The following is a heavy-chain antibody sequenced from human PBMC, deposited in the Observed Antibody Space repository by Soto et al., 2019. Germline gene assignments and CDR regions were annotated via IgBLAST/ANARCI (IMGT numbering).Heavy chain of an antibody. Sequence: QVQLVQSGAEVKKPGSSVKVSCKASGGTFSSYAISWVRQAPGQGLEWMGGIIPIFGTADYAQKFQGRVTITADESTSTAYVELRSLRCEDTAVYYCASVETQRYYYGMDVWGQGTTVTVSS. CDR1: GGTFSSYA. D-gene: IGHD2-15*01. V-gene: IGHV1-69*12. J-gene: IGHJ6*02. CDR3: ASVETQRYYYGMDV. CDR2: IIPIFGTA.